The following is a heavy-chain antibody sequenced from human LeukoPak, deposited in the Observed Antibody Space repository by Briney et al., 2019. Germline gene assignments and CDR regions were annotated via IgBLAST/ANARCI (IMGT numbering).Heavy chain of an antibody. CDR3: ARAIYCSGGSCYLGKYYYYYMDV. J-gene: IGHJ6*03. Sequence: PSQTLSLTCTVSGGSISSGDYYWSWIRQPPGKGLEGIGYIYYSGSTHYNPSLKSRVTISVETSKNQFSLKLSSVTAADTAVYYCARAIYCSGGSCYLGKYYYYYMDVWGKGTTVTVSS. V-gene: IGHV4-30-4*08. CDR1: GGSISSGDYY. CDR2: IYYSGST. D-gene: IGHD2-15*01.